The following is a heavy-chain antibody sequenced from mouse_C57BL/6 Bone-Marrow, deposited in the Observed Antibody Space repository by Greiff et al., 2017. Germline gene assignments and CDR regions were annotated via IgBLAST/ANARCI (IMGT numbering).Heavy chain of an antibody. V-gene: IGHV1-81*01. D-gene: IGHD2-3*01. CDR1: GYTFTSYG. Sequence: VQLQQSGAELARPGASVKLSCKASGYTFTSYGISWVKQRTGQGLEWIGEIYPRSGNTYYNEKFKGKATLTADKSSITAYMELRSLTSEDSAVXFCPFIYDGYYGFAYWGQGTLVTVSA. CDR3: PFIYDGYYGFAY. CDR2: IYPRSGNT. J-gene: IGHJ3*01.